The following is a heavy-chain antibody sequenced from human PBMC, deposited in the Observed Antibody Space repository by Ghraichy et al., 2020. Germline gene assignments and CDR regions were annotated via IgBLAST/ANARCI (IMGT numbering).Heavy chain of an antibody. J-gene: IGHJ4*02. CDR1: GFAFSIYA. CDR3: ARQRPGIVVEVAGGYFDY. CDR2: ISGTGGST. V-gene: IGHV3-23*01. D-gene: IGHD2-15*01. Sequence: GGSLRLSCAASGFAFSIYAMTWVRQAPGKGLEWVSGISGTGGSTFYADSVKGRFIIFRDNSKNTLFLQMNSLRAEDTAVYYCARQRPGIVVEVAGGYFDYWGQGTLVTVAS.